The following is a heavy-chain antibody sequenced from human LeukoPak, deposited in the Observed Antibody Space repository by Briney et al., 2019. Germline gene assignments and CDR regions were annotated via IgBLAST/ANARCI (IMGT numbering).Heavy chain of an antibody. D-gene: IGHD3-10*01. Sequence: GASVKVSCKASGYTFTGYYMHWVRQAPGQGLEWMGWINPNSGDTHYAQNYQGRVTMTRDTSICTAYMELSRLRSDDTAVYYCARISRGGLGGSGLSDYWGQGTLVTVSS. CDR3: ARISRGGLGGSGLSDY. J-gene: IGHJ4*02. CDR1: GYTFTGYY. CDR2: INPNSGDT. V-gene: IGHV1-2*02.